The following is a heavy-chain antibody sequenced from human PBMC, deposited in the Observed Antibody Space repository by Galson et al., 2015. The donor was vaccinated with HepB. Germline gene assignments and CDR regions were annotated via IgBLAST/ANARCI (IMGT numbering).Heavy chain of an antibody. CDR3: ARVSYSSGWYGFDY. Sequence: SLRLSCAASGFTFSSYGMHWVRQAPGKGLEWVAVIWYDGSNKYYADSVKGRFTISRDNSKNTLYLQMNSLRAEDTAVYYCARVSYSSGWYGFDYWGQGTLVTVSS. D-gene: IGHD6-19*01. V-gene: IGHV3-33*01. J-gene: IGHJ4*02. CDR2: IWYDGSNK. CDR1: GFTFSSYG.